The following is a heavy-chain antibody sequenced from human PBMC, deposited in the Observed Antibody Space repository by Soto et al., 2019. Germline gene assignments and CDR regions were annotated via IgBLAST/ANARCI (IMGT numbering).Heavy chain of an antibody. V-gene: IGHV3-23*01. D-gene: IGHD2-2*01. CDR3: ATTCQYCDTTCPVAY. J-gene: IGHJ4*02. Sequence: EVQLLESGGGLVQPGGSLRLSCAASGFTFSSYAMSWVRQAPGKGLEWVSTISVSGGSTYYADSVKGRFTISRDNSKNTLYLQMNSLRAEDTAVYYCATTCQYCDTTCPVAYWGQGTLVTVSS. CDR2: ISVSGGST. CDR1: GFTFSSYA.